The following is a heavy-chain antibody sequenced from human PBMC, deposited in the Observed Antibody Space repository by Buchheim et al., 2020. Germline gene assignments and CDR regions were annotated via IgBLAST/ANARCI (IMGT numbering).Heavy chain of an antibody. CDR2: INREGTTT. CDR1: GFPFSIYW. D-gene: IGHD3-10*01. CDR3: VRDMYGPGDY. J-gene: IGHJ4*02. Sequence: EVQLVESGGGLVQPGGSLRLSCSAPGFPFSIYWMHWVRQAPGKGLAWVSHINREGTTTNYADSVRGRFTLSRDNGKKRLYLQMNNLRAEDTAVYYCVRDMYGPGDYWGQGTL. V-gene: IGHV3-74*01.